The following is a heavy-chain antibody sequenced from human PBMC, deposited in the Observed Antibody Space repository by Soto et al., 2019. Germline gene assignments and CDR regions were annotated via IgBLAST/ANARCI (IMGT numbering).Heavy chain of an antibody. CDR2: INHSGST. D-gene: IGHD4-17*01. V-gene: IGHV4-34*01. Sequence: PSETLSLTCAVYGGSFSCYYWSWIRQPPGKGLEWIGEINHSGSTNYNPSLKSRVTISVDTSKNQFSLKLSSVTAADTAVYYCARMGDYGDYVPKFDYWGQGTLVTVSS. J-gene: IGHJ4*02. CDR3: ARMGDYGDYVPKFDY. CDR1: GGSFSCYY.